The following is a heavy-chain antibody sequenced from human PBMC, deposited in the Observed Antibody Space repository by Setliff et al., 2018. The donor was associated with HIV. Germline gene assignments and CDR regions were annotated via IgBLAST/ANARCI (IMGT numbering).Heavy chain of an antibody. D-gene: IGHD3-3*02. Sequence: SETLSLTCTVSGDSILDTSSYWGWFRQSPGKRLEWLGTIYYNGATFDTPSLKNRVTMSVDTSKNQFSLSLRSVTAADTALYYCARHTVLNISPSGQGYYYIGVWAKGTSVTVSS. V-gene: IGHV4-39*01. CDR1: GDSILDTSSY. CDR2: IYYNGAT. CDR3: ARHTVLNISPSGQGYYYIGV. J-gene: IGHJ6*03.